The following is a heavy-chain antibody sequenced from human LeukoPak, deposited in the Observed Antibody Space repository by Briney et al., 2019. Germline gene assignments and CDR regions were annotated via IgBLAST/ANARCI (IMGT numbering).Heavy chain of an antibody. Sequence: GGSLRLSCAASGFTFSTYGMSWVRQAPGRGLEWVSSISGTGGSTYYADSVKGRFTISRDNSKNTLYLQMNSLRAEDTAVYYCASSSGWYRYYFDYWGQGTLVTVSS. CDR2: ISGTGGST. J-gene: IGHJ4*02. D-gene: IGHD6-19*01. V-gene: IGHV3-23*01. CDR1: GFTFSTYG. CDR3: ASSSGWYRYYFDY.